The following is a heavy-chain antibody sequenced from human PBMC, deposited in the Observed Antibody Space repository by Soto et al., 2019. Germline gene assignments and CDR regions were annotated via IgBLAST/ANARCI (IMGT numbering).Heavy chain of an antibody. J-gene: IGHJ4*02. V-gene: IGHV1-18*01. CDR2: ISAYNGNT. Sequence: ASVKVSCKASGYTFTSYGISWVRQAPGQGLEWMGWISAYNGNTNYAQKLQGRVTMTTDTSTSTAYMELRSLRSDGTAVYYCARLVLMVYAIPYYFDYWGQGTLVTVSS. D-gene: IGHD2-8*01. CDR3: ARLVLMVYAIPYYFDY. CDR1: GYTFTSYG.